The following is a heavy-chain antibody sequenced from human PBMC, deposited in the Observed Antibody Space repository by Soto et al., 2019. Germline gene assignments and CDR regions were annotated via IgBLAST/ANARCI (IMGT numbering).Heavy chain of an antibody. D-gene: IGHD2-15*01. CDR3: VRGSPAHVY. V-gene: IGHV4-59*01. CDR2: IYYSGST. CDR1: GGTISSYW. Sequence: SEPLYLTCTGSGGTISSYWWSWVRQTPGKGLEWIGCIYYSGSTNYYPSLEEGVFMIIDTSRNQFSLKLRSVTAADSAVYSCVRGSPAHVYWGQGTLVTVSS. J-gene: IGHJ4*02.